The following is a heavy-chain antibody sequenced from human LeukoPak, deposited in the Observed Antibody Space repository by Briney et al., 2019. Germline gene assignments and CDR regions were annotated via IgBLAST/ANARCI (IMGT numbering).Heavy chain of an antibody. CDR2: IYSGGST. D-gene: IGHD3-22*01. V-gene: IGHV3-66*01. Sequence: GGSLRLSCAASGFTVSSNYMSWVRQAPGKGLEWVSVIYSGGSTYYADSVKGRFTISRGNSKNTLYLQMNSLRAEDTAVYYCARGHRYDSSGYYAYWGQGTLVTVSS. J-gene: IGHJ4*02. CDR3: ARGHRYDSSGYYAY. CDR1: GFTVSSNY.